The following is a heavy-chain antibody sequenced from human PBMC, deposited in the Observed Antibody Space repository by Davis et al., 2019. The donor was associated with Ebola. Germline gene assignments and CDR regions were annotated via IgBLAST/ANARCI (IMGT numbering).Heavy chain of an antibody. CDR2: IYYSGST. CDR3: ARAVVVPAAPLYYYYYGMDV. Sequence: PSETLSLTCTVSGGSISSYYWSWIRQPPGKGLEWIGYIYYSGSTNYNPSLKSRVTISVDTSKNQFSLKLSSVTAADTAVYYCARAVVVPAAPLYYYYYGMDVWGQGTTVTVSS. CDR1: GGSISSYY. V-gene: IGHV4-59*01. D-gene: IGHD2-2*01. J-gene: IGHJ6*02.